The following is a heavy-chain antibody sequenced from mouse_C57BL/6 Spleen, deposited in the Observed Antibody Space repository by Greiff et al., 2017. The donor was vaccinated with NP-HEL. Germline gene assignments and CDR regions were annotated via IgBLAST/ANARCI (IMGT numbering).Heavy chain of an antibody. CDR1: GYTFTSYW. CDR2: IDPSDSYT. Sequence: QVQLQQPGAELVKPGASVKLSCKASGYTFTSYWMQWVKQRPGQGLEWIGEIDPSDSYTNYNQKFKGKATLTVDTSSSTAYMQLSSLTSEDSAVYYCACITTVESDYWGQGTTLTVSS. CDR3: ACITTVESDY. V-gene: IGHV1-50*01. J-gene: IGHJ2*01. D-gene: IGHD1-1*01.